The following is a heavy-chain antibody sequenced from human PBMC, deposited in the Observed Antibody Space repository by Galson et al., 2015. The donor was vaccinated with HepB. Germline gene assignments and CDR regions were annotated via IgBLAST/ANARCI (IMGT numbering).Heavy chain of an antibody. D-gene: IGHD1-14*01. Sequence: SLRLSCAASGLAFSISSMNWVRQTPGKGLEWISHITSSSTIYYADSVKGRFTVSRDNDQNLLYLQMNSLRDEDTAMYYCAKDSGFDSWGQGTLVTVSS. CDR1: GLAFSISS. J-gene: IGHJ4*02. CDR3: AKDSGFDS. CDR2: ITSSSTI. V-gene: IGHV3-48*02.